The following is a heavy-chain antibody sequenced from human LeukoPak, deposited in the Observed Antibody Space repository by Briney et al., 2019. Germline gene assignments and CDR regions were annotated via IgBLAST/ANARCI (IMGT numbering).Heavy chain of an antibody. CDR1: GFTFSTYA. Sequence: PGGSPRLSCAASGFTFSTYAMSWVRQAPGKGLGWVSCISANGASTDYADSVKGRFHISRDNSQNTLYLQMNSLRAEDTAVYYCAKVDGGFYDSSDYYHRAVDYYFDYWGQGTLVTVSS. CDR3: AKVDGGFYDSSDYYHRAVDYYFDY. J-gene: IGHJ4*02. D-gene: IGHD3-22*01. V-gene: IGHV3-23*01. CDR2: ISANGAST.